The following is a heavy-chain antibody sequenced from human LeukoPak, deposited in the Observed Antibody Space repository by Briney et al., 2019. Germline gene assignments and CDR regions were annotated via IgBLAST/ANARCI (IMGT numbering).Heavy chain of an antibody. D-gene: IGHD1-7*01. V-gene: IGHV3-74*01. CDR3: ARKRVVRLELPGYAFDI. CDR1: GFTFGSSW. J-gene: IGHJ3*02. CDR2: INSDETIT. Sequence: GGSLRLSCAASGFTFGSSWMHWVRQAPGKGLVWVSHINSDETITSYADSVKGRFTISRDNTKNTLYLQMNSLRVEDTAVYYCARKRVVRLELPGYAFDIWGQGTMVTVSS.